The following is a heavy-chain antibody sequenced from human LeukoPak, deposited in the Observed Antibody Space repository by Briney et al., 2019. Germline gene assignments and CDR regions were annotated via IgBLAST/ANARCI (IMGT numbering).Heavy chain of an antibody. D-gene: IGHD2-2*01. V-gene: IGHV3-9*01. CDR3: ATSSNAPGNH. CDR2: ISWNSGSI. CDR1: GFTFDDYA. Sequence: PGGSLRLSCAASGFTFDDYAMHWVRQAPGKGLEWVSGISWNSGSIGYADSVKGRFTISRDNAQNSLNLQMNSLRAEDTAVYYCATSSNAPGNHWGQGTLVTVSS. J-gene: IGHJ5*02.